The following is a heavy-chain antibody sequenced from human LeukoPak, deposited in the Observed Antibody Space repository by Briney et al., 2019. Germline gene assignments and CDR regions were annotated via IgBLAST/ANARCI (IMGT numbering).Heavy chain of an antibody. CDR3: ASVRYCSSTSCYPYYYYYMDV. J-gene: IGHJ6*03. D-gene: IGHD2-2*01. CDR1: GGTFSSYA. V-gene: IGHV1-69*13. Sequence: ASVKVSCKASGGTFSSYAISWVRQSPGQGLEWMGGIIPIFGTANYAQKFQGRVTITADESTSTAYMELSSLRSEDTAVYYCASVRYCSSTSCYPYYYYYMDVWGKGTTVTVSS. CDR2: IIPIFGTA.